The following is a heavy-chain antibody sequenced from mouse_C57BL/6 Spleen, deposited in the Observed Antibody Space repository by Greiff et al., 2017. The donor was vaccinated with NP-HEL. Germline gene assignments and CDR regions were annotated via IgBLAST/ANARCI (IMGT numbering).Heavy chain of an antibody. CDR3: ARQGMVTTGGYAMDY. CDR1: GYTFTDYY. Sequence: VQLKESGPVLVKPGASVKMSCKASGYTFTDYYMNWVKQSHGKSLEWIGVINPYNGGTSYNQKFKGKATLTVDKSSSTAYMELNSLTSEDSAVYYCARQGMVTTGGYAMDYWGQGTSVTVSS. J-gene: IGHJ4*01. V-gene: IGHV1-19*01. CDR2: INPYNGGT. D-gene: IGHD2-2*01.